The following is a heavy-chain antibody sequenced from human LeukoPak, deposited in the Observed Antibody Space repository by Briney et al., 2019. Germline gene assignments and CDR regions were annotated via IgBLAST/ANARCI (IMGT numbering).Heavy chain of an antibody. V-gene: IGHV4-59*01. CDR1: GGSISGYY. D-gene: IGHD4-23*01. Sequence: SETLSLTCTVSGGSISGYYWSWIRRPPGKGLEWIAYISYSGSSNYNPSLKSRVTISVDTSKNQFSLKLTSVTTADTAVYYCARKLNYWYFDLWGRGTLVTVSS. CDR2: ISYSGSS. CDR3: ARKLNYWYFDL. J-gene: IGHJ2*01.